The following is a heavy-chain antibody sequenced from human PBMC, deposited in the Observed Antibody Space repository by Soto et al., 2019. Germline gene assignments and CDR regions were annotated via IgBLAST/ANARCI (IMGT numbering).Heavy chain of an antibody. CDR2: IYYSGGT. CDR1: GDSINSNYC. D-gene: IGHD6-19*01. J-gene: IGHJ4*02. V-gene: IGHV4-4*02. CDR3: ARDTGWGLGF. Sequence: QVQLQESGPGLVRPSGTLSLTCAVSGDSINSNYCWTWVRQPPGKGLEWIAEIYYSGGTSYNPSLKSRGTISMDKSQSQVSLNRTSVTAAATAMYYCARDTGWGLGFWGQGTLVTVSS.